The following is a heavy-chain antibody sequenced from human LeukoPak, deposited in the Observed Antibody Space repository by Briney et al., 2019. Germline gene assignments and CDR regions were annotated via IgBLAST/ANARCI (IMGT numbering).Heavy chain of an antibody. CDR3: ARRAGAYSHPYDY. CDR2: ISSSGRTK. Sequence: GGSLRLSCAASGFTFSSYEMNWVRQAPGKGLEWVSYISSSGRTKYYADSVKGRFTISRDNSKNTLYLQMSSLRAEDTAVYYCARRAGAYSHPYDYWGQGTLVTVSS. J-gene: IGHJ4*02. V-gene: IGHV3-48*03. CDR1: GFTFSSYE. D-gene: IGHD4/OR15-4a*01.